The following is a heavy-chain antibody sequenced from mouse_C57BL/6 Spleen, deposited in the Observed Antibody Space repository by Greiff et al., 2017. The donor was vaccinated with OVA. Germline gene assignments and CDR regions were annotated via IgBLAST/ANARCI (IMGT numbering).Heavy chain of an antibody. J-gene: IGHJ2*01. CDR3: ARGDDYDGGGFDY. CDR1: GYTFTSYW. CDR2: IYPSDSET. D-gene: IGHD2-4*01. Sequence: QVQLQQPGAELVRPGSSVKLSCKASGYTFTSYWMDWVKQRPGQGLEWIGNIYPSDSETHYNQKFKDKATLTVDKSSSTAYMQLSSLTSEDSAVDYCARGDDYDGGGFDYWGQGTTLTVSS. V-gene: IGHV1-61*01.